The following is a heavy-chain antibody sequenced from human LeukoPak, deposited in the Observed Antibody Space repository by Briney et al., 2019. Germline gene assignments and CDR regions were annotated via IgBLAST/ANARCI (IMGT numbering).Heavy chain of an antibody. CDR3: AKGRVDYYDSSDAFDI. CDR2: ISYDGSNK. Sequence: GGSLRLSCAASGFTFSNYGMHWVRQAPGKGLEWVAVISYDGSNKYYADSVKGRFTISRDNSKNTMYMQMNSLRTEDTAVYYCAKGRVDYYDSSDAFDIWGQGTMVTVSS. D-gene: IGHD3-22*01. J-gene: IGHJ3*02. CDR1: GFTFSNYG. V-gene: IGHV3-30*18.